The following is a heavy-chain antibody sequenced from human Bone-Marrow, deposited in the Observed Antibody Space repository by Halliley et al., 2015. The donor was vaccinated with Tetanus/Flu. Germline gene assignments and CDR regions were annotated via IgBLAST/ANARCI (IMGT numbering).Heavy chain of an antibody. D-gene: IGHD6-13*01. J-gene: IGHJ6*02. V-gene: IGHV3-21*01. CDR3: ARDRVDRIVATGNYFYYGMDV. Sequence: SSGNIHYADSGKGRFPLPRDNARNPLFLQMASLRVEDTAVYYCARDRVDRIVATGNYFYYGMDVWGQGTTVTVSS. CDR2: SSGNI.